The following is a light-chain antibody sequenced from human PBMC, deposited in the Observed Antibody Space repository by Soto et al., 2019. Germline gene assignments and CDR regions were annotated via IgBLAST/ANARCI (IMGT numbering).Light chain of an antibody. V-gene: IGKV1-33*01. CDR2: DAS. Sequence: DIQMTQSPSSLSASVGDRVTITCQASQDISNYLNWYQQKPGKAPKLLIYDASNLETGVPSRFSGSGSGTDFTVTISSLQPEDIATYYCQQYDNLLLITFGPGTKVDIK. CDR1: QDISNY. CDR3: QQYDNLLLIT. J-gene: IGKJ3*01.